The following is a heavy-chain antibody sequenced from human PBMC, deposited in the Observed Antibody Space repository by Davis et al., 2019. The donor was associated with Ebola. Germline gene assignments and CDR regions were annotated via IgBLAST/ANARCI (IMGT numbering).Heavy chain of an antibody. V-gene: IGHV1-18*01. Sequence: ASVKVSCKASGYTFTSHGISWVRQAPGQGLEWMGWVSAYTGGTNYDQKFQGRVIMTTDTSTSTAYMELRSLRSDDTAVYYCARGSAVSGYDHKSRFDYWGRGTLVSVSS. CDR2: VSAYTGGT. J-gene: IGHJ4*02. CDR1: GYTFTSHG. D-gene: IGHD5-12*01. CDR3: ARGSAVSGYDHKSRFDY.